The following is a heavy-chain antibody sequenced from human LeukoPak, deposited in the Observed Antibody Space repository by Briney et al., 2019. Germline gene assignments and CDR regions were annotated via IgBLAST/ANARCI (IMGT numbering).Heavy chain of an antibody. CDR1: GCTFSSYI. CDR2: IISISGYI. CDR3: ARVASSSPDLYYFDY. J-gene: IGHJ4*02. D-gene: IGHD6-6*01. Sequence: GGSVRLSCASSGCTFSSYIMNWVRQAPGKGLEWVASIISISGYIYYADSVKGRFTISRDNAKNSLYLQMNSLRAEDTAVYYCARVASSSPDLYYFDYWGQGTLVTVSS. V-gene: IGHV3-21*01.